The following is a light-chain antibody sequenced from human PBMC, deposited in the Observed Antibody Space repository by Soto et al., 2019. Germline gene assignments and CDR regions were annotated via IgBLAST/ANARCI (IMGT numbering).Light chain of an antibody. Sequence: DIQMTQSPSTLSASVGDRVTITCRASQTISTWLGWYQQKPGKAPKLLIYDASSLESGVPSRFSGSGSGTEFTLTISSLQPDDFTTYYCQQYNSYSLTFGQGTKVDIK. J-gene: IGKJ1*01. CDR3: QQYNSYSLT. CDR1: QTISTW. CDR2: DAS. V-gene: IGKV1-5*01.